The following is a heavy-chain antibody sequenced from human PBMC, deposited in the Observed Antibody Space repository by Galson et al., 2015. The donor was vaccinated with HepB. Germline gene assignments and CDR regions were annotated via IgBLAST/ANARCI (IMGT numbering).Heavy chain of an antibody. V-gene: IGHV3-30-3*01. CDR1: GFTFSSYA. CDR2: ISYDESNK. CDR3: VSTRGYQLLFDAFDI. D-gene: IGHD2-2*01. J-gene: IGHJ3*02. Sequence: SLRLSCAASGFTFSSYAMHWVRQAPGKGLEWVAVISYDESNKYYADSVKGRFTISRDNSKNTLYLQMNSLRAEDTAVYYCVSTRGYQLLFDAFDIWGQGTMVTVSS.